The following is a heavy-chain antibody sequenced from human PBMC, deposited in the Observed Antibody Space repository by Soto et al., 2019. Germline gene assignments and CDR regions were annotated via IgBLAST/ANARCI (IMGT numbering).Heavy chain of an antibody. CDR1: GYTFTRYG. D-gene: IGHD2-8*01. CDR3: AKNGQPPYYYYGMDV. Sequence: QGQLVQSGGEVKKPGASVKVSCKASGYTFTRYGISWVRQAPGQGLEWMGWISGYNGDTKYAQKFQGRVTMTVDTSXPTANRELRSLTSDDRAVYYCAKNGQPPYYYYGMDVWGQGTTVTVSS. J-gene: IGHJ6*02. CDR2: ISGYNGDT. V-gene: IGHV1-18*01.